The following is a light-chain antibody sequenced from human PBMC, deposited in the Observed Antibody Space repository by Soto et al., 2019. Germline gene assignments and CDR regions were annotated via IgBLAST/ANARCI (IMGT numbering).Light chain of an antibody. J-gene: IGLJ2*01. Sequence: QPVLTQPPSASGTPGQRVTISCSGSNSNIGGNYVYWYQQLPGTAPKLLIYRNNQRPSGVPDRISGSKSGTSASLAISGLRSEDEADYYCAAWDDSLSGRVVFGGGTKLTVL. CDR1: NSNIGGNY. CDR2: RNN. V-gene: IGLV1-47*01. CDR3: AAWDDSLSGRVV.